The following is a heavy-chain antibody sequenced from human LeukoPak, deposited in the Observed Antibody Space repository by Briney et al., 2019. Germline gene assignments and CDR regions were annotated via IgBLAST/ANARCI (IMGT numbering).Heavy chain of an antibody. D-gene: IGHD5-24*01. Sequence: GGSLRLSCPASGFTVTNNYMSFVRQAPGKGLEWVSVIYSGGGTNYADSVKGRFTFSRDNSKNTMYLQMNSLRAEDTAVYYCARDAVLIEVPIRQGDYWGQGTLVTVSS. J-gene: IGHJ4*02. CDR2: IYSGGGT. CDR3: ARDAVLIEVPIRQGDY. V-gene: IGHV3-66*01. CDR1: GFTVTNNY.